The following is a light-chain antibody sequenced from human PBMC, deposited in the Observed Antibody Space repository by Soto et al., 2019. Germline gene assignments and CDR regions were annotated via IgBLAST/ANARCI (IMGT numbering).Light chain of an antibody. Sequence: DIQMTQSPSSLSASVGDRVTITCRASQDIRNDVGWYQQKAGKAPNRLIFAASSLQSGVPSRFSGSGSGTEFTLTISGLQPDDFATYYCQHYNIYSPWTFGQGTKVDIK. V-gene: IGKV1-17*01. CDR1: QDIRND. CDR3: QHYNIYSPWT. CDR2: AAS. J-gene: IGKJ1*01.